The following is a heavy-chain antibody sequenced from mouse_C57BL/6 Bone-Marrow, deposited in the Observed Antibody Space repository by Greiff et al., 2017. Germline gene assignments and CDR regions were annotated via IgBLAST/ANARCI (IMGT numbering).Heavy chain of an antibody. Sequence: QVQLQQPGAELVMPGASVKLSCKASGYTFTSYWMHWVKQRPGQGLEWIGEIDPSDSYTNYNQKFKGKSTLTVDKSSSTAYMQLSSLTSEDSAVYYCARPYYSNYDGFAYWGQGTLVTVSA. CDR3: ARPYYSNYDGFAY. J-gene: IGHJ3*01. V-gene: IGHV1-69*01. CDR2: IDPSDSYT. CDR1: GYTFTSYW. D-gene: IGHD2-5*01.